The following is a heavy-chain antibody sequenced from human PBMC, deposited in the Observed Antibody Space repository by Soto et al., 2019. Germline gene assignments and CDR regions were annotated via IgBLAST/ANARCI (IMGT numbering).Heavy chain of an antibody. CDR3: ARTSSLGYWSGGSCYGLYLEH. Sequence: SETLSLTCTVSGGSISSSSYYWGWIRQPPGKGLEWIGSIYYSGSTYYNPSLKSRVTISVDTSKNQFSLKLSSVTAADTAVYYCARTSSLGYWSGGSCYGLYLEHWGQGTLVTVSS. V-gene: IGHV4-39*01. D-gene: IGHD2-15*01. CDR2: IYYSGST. CDR1: GGSISSSSYY. J-gene: IGHJ1*01.